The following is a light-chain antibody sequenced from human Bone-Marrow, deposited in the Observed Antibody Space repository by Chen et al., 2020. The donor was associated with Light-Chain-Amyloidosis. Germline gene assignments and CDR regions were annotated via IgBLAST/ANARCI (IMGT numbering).Light chain of an antibody. CDR1: QSISIY. Sequence: DIQMTPSPSSLSASVGGRVTITRRASQSISIYLNWYQQKPGKAPKLLISGASSLQSGVPSRFSGSGSGTDFTLTINSLQPEDFATYYCQQNSTTPLTFGQGTKVDIK. J-gene: IGKJ1*01. V-gene: IGKV1-39*01. CDR2: GAS. CDR3: QQNSTTPLT.